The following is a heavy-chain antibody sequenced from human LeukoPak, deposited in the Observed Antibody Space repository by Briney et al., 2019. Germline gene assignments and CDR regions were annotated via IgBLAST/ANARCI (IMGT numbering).Heavy chain of an antibody. CDR2: IFGSGGSA. J-gene: IGHJ4*02. CDR1: GFTFNSYA. Sequence: GGSLRLSCAASGFTFNSYAMYWVRQAPGKGLEWISGIFGSGGSAHYADSVKGRFTISRDNSENTLYLQMNSLRAEDTAVYYCGKTTAGYSSGRFPGWPVDYWGQGTLVTVSS. D-gene: IGHD6-19*01. CDR3: GKTTAGYSSGRFPGWPVDY. V-gene: IGHV3-23*01.